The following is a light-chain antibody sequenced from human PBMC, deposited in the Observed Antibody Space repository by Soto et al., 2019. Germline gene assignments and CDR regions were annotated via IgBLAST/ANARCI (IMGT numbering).Light chain of an antibody. CDR2: AAS. V-gene: IGKV1-12*01. J-gene: IGKJ1*01. CDR1: RGIGDR. Sequence: IQMTQSPSSLSAFVGDRVTITCRASRGIGDRLAWFQQKPGKAPQFLIQAASNLQSGVPSRFSGSGSGTEFILSINSLQPEHIATYYCLQVSSYPRTFGQGTKVDIK. CDR3: LQVSSYPRT.